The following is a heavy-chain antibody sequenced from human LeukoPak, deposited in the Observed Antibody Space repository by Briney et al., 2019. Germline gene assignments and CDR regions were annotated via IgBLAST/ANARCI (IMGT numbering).Heavy chain of an antibody. CDR1: GFTLSNAC. J-gene: IGHJ4*02. CDR2: IKSKTDGGTT. CDR3: TTGGSYWGGRYFDY. V-gene: IGHV3-15*01. Sequence: VGALRLSCAASGFTLSNACVSWVRQAPGKGREWGGRIKSKTDGGTTDYAAPVKGRFTLSRDDQKHTLSLKMHSLKTEDTAVYYCTTGGSYWGGRYFDYWGQGTLVTVSS. D-gene: IGHD1-26*01.